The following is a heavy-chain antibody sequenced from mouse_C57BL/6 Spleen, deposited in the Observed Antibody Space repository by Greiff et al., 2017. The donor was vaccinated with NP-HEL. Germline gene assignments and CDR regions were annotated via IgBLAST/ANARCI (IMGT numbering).Heavy chain of an antibody. Sequence: VQLQQSGPELVKPGASVKISCKASGYAFSSSWMNWVKQRPGKGLEWIGRIYPGDGDTNYNGKFKGKATLTADKSSSTAYMQLSSLTSEDSAVYFCARQDDSYFYAMDYWGQGTSVTVSS. CDR3: ARQDDSYFYAMDY. CDR2: IYPGDGDT. V-gene: IGHV1-82*01. CDR1: GYAFSSSW. D-gene: IGHD2-3*01. J-gene: IGHJ4*01.